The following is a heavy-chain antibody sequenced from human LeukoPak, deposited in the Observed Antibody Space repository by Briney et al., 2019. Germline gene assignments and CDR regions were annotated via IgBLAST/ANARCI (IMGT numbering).Heavy chain of an antibody. CDR2: IIPIFGIA. J-gene: IGHJ4*02. V-gene: IGHV1-69*04. CDR1: GGTFSSYA. CDR3: ARDRGDGYIWGRYFDY. Sequence: SVKVSCKASGGTFSSYAISWVRQAPGQGLEWMGRIIPIFGIADYAQKFQGRVTITADKSTSTAYMELSSLRSEDTAVYYCARDRGDGYIWGRYFDYWGQGTLVTVSS. D-gene: IGHD5-24*01.